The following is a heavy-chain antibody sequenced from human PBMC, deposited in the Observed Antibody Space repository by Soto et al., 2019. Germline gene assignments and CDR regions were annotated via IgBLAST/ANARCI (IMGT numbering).Heavy chain of an antibody. D-gene: IGHD2-2*01. CDR1: GFTFSGSG. CDR2: IRRKANKYGE. CDR3: RIGVVPAAML. V-gene: IGHV3-73*01. J-gene: IGHJ1*01. Sequence: GGSLRLSCVASGFTFSGSGMHWVRQASGKGLEWVGRIRRKANKYGEAYAASVTGRFTISRDDSKRTAFLQMNSLKSEDTAVYYCRIGVVPAAMLWGQGTLVTVSS.